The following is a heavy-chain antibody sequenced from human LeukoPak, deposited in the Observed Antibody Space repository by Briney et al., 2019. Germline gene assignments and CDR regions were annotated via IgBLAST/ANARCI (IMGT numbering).Heavy chain of an antibody. V-gene: IGHV4-61*02. Sequence: SETLSLTCTVSGGSISGGSYYWSWIRQPAGKGLEWIGRIYTSGSTNYNPSLKSRVTISVDTSKNQFSLKLTSVTAADTAVYYCARDRGGYYGSENDFWGQGTLVTVSS. CDR3: ARDRGGYYGSENDF. CDR1: GGSISGGSYY. CDR2: IYTSGST. J-gene: IGHJ4*02. D-gene: IGHD3-10*01.